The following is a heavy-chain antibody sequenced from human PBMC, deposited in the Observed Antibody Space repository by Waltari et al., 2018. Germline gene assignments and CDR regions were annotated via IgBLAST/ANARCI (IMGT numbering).Heavy chain of an antibody. Sequence: QVQLQESGPGLVKPSETLSLPCTVSGGSISCYSWSWIRQPPGKGLDWIGYIYYSGSTNYNPSLKSRVTISVDTSKNQFSLKLNSVTAADTAVYYCARGKYSFDYWGQGTLVTVSS. V-gene: IGHV4-59*01. CDR1: GGSISCYS. CDR3: ARGKYSFDY. CDR2: IYYSGST. J-gene: IGHJ4*02.